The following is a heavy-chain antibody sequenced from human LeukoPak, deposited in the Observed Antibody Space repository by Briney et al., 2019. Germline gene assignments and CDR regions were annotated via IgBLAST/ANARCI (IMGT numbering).Heavy chain of an antibody. V-gene: IGHV3-30-3*01. CDR1: GFTFSSYA. CDR2: ISYDGSNK. CDR3: ARFGSSANPVGY. Sequence: PGGSLRLSCAASGFTFSSYAMHWVRQASGKGLEWVAVISYDGSNKYYADSVKGRFTISRDNSKNTLYLQMNSLRAEDTAVYYCARFGSSANPVGYWGQGTLVTASS. D-gene: IGHD3-22*01. J-gene: IGHJ4*02.